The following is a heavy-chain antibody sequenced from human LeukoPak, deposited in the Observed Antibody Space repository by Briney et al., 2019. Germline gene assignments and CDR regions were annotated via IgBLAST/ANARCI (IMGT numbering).Heavy chain of an antibody. Sequence: SETLSLTCAVYGGSFSGYYWSWIRQPPGKGLEWIGEINHSGSTNYNPSLKSRVTISVDTSKNQFSLKLSSVTAADTAVYYCASEHIVDYGMDVWGQGTTVTVSS. CDR3: ASEHIVDYGMDV. V-gene: IGHV4-34*01. D-gene: IGHD2-21*01. CDR1: GGSFSGYY. CDR2: INHSGST. J-gene: IGHJ6*02.